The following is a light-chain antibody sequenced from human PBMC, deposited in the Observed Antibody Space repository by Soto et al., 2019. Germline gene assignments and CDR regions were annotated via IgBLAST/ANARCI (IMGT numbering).Light chain of an antibody. J-gene: IGKJ1*01. V-gene: IGKV3-15*01. CDR3: QQYNNWPSWT. CDR1: QSVSSN. CDR2: GAS. Sequence: EIVMTQSPATLSVSPGERATLSCRASQSVSSNLAWYQQKPGQAPRLLIYGASTRATGIPARFSGSGSGTAVTLTISSLQSEDFAVYYWQQYNNWPSWTFGQGTKVEIK.